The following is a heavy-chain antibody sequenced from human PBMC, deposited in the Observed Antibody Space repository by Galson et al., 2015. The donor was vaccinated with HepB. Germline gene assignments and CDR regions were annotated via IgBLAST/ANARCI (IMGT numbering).Heavy chain of an antibody. J-gene: IGHJ6*02. D-gene: IGHD3-22*01. V-gene: IGHV3-30*04. CDR2: ISYDGSNK. CDR1: GFTFSSYA. Sequence: SLRLSCAASGFTFSSYAMHWVRQAPGKGLEWVAVISYDGSNKYYADSVKGRFTISRDNSKNTLYLQMNSLRAEDTAVYYCSGVGYPNYYYYGMDVWGQGTTVTVSS. CDR3: SGVGYPNYYYYGMDV.